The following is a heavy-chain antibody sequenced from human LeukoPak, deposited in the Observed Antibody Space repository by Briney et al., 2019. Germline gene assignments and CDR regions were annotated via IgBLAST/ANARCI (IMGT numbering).Heavy chain of an antibody. CDR3: AKDLYFTMIVVVPSRGMGAFDI. Sequence: QAGGSLRLSCAASGFTFSSYGMHWVRQAPGKGLEWVAVISYDGSNKYYADSVKGRFTISRDNSKNTLYLQMNSLRAEDTAVYYCAKDLYFTMIVVVPSRGMGAFDIWGQGTMVTVSS. D-gene: IGHD3-22*01. J-gene: IGHJ3*02. V-gene: IGHV3-30*18. CDR1: GFTFSSYG. CDR2: ISYDGSNK.